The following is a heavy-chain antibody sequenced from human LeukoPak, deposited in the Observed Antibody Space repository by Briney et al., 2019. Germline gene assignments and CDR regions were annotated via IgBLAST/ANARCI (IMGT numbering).Heavy chain of an antibody. V-gene: IGHV3-7*01. J-gene: IGHJ4*02. Sequence: GGSLRLSCAASGFTFSSYWMSWVGQAPGKGLEWVANIKQDGSEKYYVDSVKGRFTISRDNAKNSLYLQMNSLRAEDTAVYYCARVLGYSYGSDFDYWGQGTLVTVSS. CDR1: GFTFSSYW. D-gene: IGHD5-18*01. CDR2: IKQDGSEK. CDR3: ARVLGYSYGSDFDY.